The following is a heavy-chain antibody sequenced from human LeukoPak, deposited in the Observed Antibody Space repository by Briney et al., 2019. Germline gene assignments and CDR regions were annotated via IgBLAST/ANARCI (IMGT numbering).Heavy chain of an antibody. CDR3: ARVSRSGYFDY. CDR2: IYSGGST. J-gene: IGHJ4*02. Sequence: EGSLRLSCEASGFTVSSNYMSWVREAPGEGVGWVSVIYSGGSTYYADSVKGRFTISRDNSKNTLYLQMNSLRAEDTAVYYCARVSRSGYFDYWGQGTLVTVSS. D-gene: IGHD5/OR15-5a*01. CDR1: GFTVSSNY. V-gene: IGHV3-66*02.